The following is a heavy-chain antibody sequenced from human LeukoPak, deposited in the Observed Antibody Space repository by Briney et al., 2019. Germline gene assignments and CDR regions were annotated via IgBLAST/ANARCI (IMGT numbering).Heavy chain of an antibody. CDR3: ARLTRYYYGMDV. Sequence: ASVKVSCKASGYSFSSFDISWVQQASGLGLEWMGWMNPNSGNRGYAQKFQGRVTLTRDTSINTAYMELSGLTSEDTAVYYCARLTRYYYGMDVWGQGTTVIVSS. CDR1: GYSFSSFD. J-gene: IGHJ6*02. CDR2: MNPNSGNR. D-gene: IGHD4/OR15-4a*01. V-gene: IGHV1-8*01.